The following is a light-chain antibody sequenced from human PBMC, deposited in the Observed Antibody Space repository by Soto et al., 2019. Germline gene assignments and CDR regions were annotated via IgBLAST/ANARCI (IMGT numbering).Light chain of an antibody. Sequence: QSALTQPRSVSGSPGQSVTISCTGTSSDVGGYNYVSWYQQHPAKVPKLIIYDVIKRPSGVPDRFSGSKSGNTASLTISGLQTEDEADYYCCSYAGSYTLVFGGGTKLTVL. J-gene: IGLJ2*01. CDR2: DVI. V-gene: IGLV2-11*01. CDR1: SSDVGGYNY. CDR3: CSYAGSYTLV.